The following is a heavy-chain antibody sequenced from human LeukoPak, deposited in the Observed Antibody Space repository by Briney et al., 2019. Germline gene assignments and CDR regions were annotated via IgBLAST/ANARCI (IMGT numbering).Heavy chain of an antibody. CDR3: ARENWVFDY. CDR1: GYSISSGYY. D-gene: IGHD7-27*01. J-gene: IGHJ4*02. V-gene: IGHV4-38-2*02. Sequence: SETLSLTCDVSGYSISSGYYWGWIRQAPGKGLEWIGSMYHSGSTYYNPSLKSRVTISIDTSKNQFSLKLSSATAADTAVYYCARENWVFDYWGQGTLVTVSS. CDR2: MYHSGST.